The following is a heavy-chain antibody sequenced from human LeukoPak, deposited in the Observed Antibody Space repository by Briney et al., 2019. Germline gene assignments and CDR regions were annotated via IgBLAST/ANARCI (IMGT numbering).Heavy chain of an antibody. V-gene: IGHV4-39*07. D-gene: IGHD3-10*02. CDR2: IYYSGST. CDR1: GGSISSSSYY. CDR3: ARCSGIPCYNWFDS. J-gene: IGHJ5*01. Sequence: SETLSLTCTVSGGSISSSSYYWGWIRQPPGKGLEWIGSIYYSGSTYYNPSLKSRVTISVDTSKNQFSLKLSSVTAADTAVYYCARCSGIPCYNWFDSWGQGTLVTVSS.